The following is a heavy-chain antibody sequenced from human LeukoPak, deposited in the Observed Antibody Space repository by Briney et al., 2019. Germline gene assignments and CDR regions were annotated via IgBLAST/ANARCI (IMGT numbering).Heavy chain of an antibody. Sequence: GGSLRLSCAASGFTFSDYYMSWIRQAPGKGLEWVSYISSSGSTIYYADSVKGRFTISRDNAKNSLYLQMNSLRAEDTAVYYCARAYLLLFSFYYYYYMDVWGKGTTVTVSS. J-gene: IGHJ6*03. CDR3: ARAYLLLFSFYYYYYMDV. D-gene: IGHD2-2*01. V-gene: IGHV3-11*01. CDR1: GFTFSDYY. CDR2: ISSSGSTI.